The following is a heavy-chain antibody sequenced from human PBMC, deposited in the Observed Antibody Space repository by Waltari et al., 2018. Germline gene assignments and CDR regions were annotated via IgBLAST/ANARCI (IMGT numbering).Heavy chain of an antibody. J-gene: IGHJ2*01. CDR1: GGSFRGYY. CDR2: INHSGST. CDR3: ARALLWLRGYFDL. V-gene: IGHV4-34*01. Sequence: QVQLQQWGAGLLKPSETLSPTCAVYGGSFRGYYWGWTRQPPGKGLEWIGEINHSGSTNYNPSLKSRVTISVDTSKNQFSLKLSSVTAADTAVYYCARALLWLRGYFDLWGRGTLVTVSS. D-gene: IGHD5-12*01.